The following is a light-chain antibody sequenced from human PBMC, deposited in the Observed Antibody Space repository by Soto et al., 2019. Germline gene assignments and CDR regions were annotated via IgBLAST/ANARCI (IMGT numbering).Light chain of an antibody. Sequence: EIVLTQSPGTRSLSPGERATLSCRASQSVTNNYLAWYQQKPGQTPRLLIYGASSRATGIPDRFSGSGSGIDFTLTISRLEPEDFAVYYCQQYGSSPRTFGQGTKLEIK. CDR2: GAS. CDR3: QQYGSSPRT. CDR1: QSVTNNY. J-gene: IGKJ2*01. V-gene: IGKV3-20*01.